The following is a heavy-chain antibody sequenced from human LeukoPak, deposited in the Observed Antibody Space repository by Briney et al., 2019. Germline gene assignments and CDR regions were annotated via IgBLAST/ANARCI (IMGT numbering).Heavy chain of an antibody. CDR3: AKSVVVITFRFDD. J-gene: IGHJ4*02. CDR1: GFTSVNYA. D-gene: IGHD2-15*01. CDR2: ISGSGGST. Sequence: SGGSLRLSCAATGFTSVNYAMSWVRQAPGKGLEWVSAISGSGGSTYYADSVKGRFTISRDNSKNTLHLQMNSLRAGDTAIYYCAKSVVVITFRFDDWGQGALVTVSS. V-gene: IGHV3-23*01.